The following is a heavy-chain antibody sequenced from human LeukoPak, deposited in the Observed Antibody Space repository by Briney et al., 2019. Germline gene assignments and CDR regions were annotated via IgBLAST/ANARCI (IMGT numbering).Heavy chain of an antibody. Sequence: SETLSLTCTVSGGSISSSSYYWGWIRQPPGKGLEWIGSIYYSGSTYYNPSLKSRVTISVDTSKNQFSLKLSSVTAADTAVYYCASYDYVWGSYRHDYWGQGTLVTVSA. CDR1: GGSISSSSYY. J-gene: IGHJ4*02. D-gene: IGHD3-16*02. CDR3: ASYDYVWGSYRHDY. V-gene: IGHV4-39*01. CDR2: IYYSGST.